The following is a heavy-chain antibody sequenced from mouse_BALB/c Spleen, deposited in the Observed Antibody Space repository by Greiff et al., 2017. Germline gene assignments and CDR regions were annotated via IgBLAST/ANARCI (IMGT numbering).Heavy chain of an antibody. D-gene: IGHD2-1*01. CDR3: ARDGNYESAMDY. CDR1: GYTFTSYW. J-gene: IGHJ4*01. CDR2: IYPGDGDT. Sequence: QVQLKESGAELARPGASVKLSCKASGYTFTSYWMQWVKQRPGQGLEWIGAIYPGDGDTRYTQKFKGKATLTADKSSSTAYMQLSSLASEDSAVYYCARDGNYESAMDYWGQGTSVTVSS. V-gene: IGHV1-87*01.